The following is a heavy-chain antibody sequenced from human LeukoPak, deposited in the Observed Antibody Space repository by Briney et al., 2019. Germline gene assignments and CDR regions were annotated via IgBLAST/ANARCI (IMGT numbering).Heavy chain of an antibody. D-gene: IGHD3-10*02. J-gene: IGHJ2*01. V-gene: IGHV4-39*01. CDR3: ARLMSHWYFDL. Sequence: SETLSLTCTVSGGSISSSSYYWGWIRQPPGKGLEWIGSIYYTGNTYYNPSLKSRVTISVDTSKSQFSLKLTSVTAADTAVYYCARLMSHWYFDLWGRDTLATVSS. CDR2: IYYTGNT. CDR1: GGSISSSSYY.